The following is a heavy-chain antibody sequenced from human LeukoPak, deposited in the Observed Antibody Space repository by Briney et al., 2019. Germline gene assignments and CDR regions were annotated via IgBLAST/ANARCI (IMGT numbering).Heavy chain of an antibody. CDR3: ARDYHNKGHDY. Sequence: GGSLRLSCAASGYTFSSYWMSWVRQAPGKGLEWVANIKQDGSERYYVDSVKGRFTISRDNAKNSLYLQMNSLRAEDTAVYYCARDYHNKGHDYWGPGTLVTVSS. J-gene: IGHJ4*02. CDR2: IKQDGSER. D-gene: IGHD2/OR15-2a*01. V-gene: IGHV3-7*03. CDR1: GYTFSSYW.